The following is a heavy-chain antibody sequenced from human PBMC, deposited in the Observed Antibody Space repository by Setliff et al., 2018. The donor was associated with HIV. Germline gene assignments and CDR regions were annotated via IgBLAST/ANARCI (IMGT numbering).Heavy chain of an antibody. D-gene: IGHD1-1*01. Sequence: SETLSLTCTVSGGSISTTYYYWGWIRQPPGKGLEWIGRIYYSGSTYYNPSLKSRVTISVDTSKNQFSLKLSSVTAADTAVYYCARTRTTGNYYYGMDVWGQGTTVTV. CDR1: GGSISTTYYY. CDR3: ARTRTTGNYYYGMDV. J-gene: IGHJ6*01. V-gene: IGHV4-39*07. CDR2: IYYSGST.